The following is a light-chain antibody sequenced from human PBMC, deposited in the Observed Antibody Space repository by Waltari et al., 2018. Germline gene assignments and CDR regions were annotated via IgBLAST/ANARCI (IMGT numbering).Light chain of an antibody. Sequence: DIQMTQSPSSLSASVGDRVTITCRASQDISIWLAWYQQKPGKAPKLLIYRASSLQSGLPSRFSGTGSGTDFTLTISSLQPEDFAIYDCQHHISAPPWTFGQGTKVEIK. CDR1: QDISIW. V-gene: IGKV1-12*01. CDR2: RAS. CDR3: QHHISAPPWT. J-gene: IGKJ1*01.